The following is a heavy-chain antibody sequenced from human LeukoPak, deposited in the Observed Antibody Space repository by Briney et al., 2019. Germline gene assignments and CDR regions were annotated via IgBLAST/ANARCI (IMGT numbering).Heavy chain of an antibody. CDR3: ARQTAMGRSGDY. CDR1: GSSFTSYW. CDR2: IDPSDSAT. Sequence: GASLQISCKASGSSFTSYWIGWVRQLPGKGQEWMGIIDPSDSATRYTPSFQGQVTISVDKSLATADLQWNSLKASDTAMYYCARQTAMGRSGDYWGQGTLVTVSS. J-gene: IGHJ4*02. D-gene: IGHD5-18*01. V-gene: IGHV5-51*01.